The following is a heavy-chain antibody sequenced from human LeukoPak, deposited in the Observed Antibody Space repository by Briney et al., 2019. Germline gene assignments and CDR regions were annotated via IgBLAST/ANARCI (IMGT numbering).Heavy chain of an antibody. CDR3: ARVFYSYGCDY. CDR2: IYYSGST. V-gene: IGHV4-59*01. J-gene: IGHJ4*02. D-gene: IGHD5-18*01. CDR1: GGSISSYY. Sequence: KASETLSLTCTVSGGSISSYYWSWIRQPPGKGLEWIGYIYYSGSTNYNPSLKSRVTISVDTSKNQFSLKLSSVTAVDTAVYYCARVFYSYGCDYWGQGTLVTVSS.